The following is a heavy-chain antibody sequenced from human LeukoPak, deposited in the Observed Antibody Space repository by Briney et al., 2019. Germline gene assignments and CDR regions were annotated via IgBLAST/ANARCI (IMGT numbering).Heavy chain of an antibody. D-gene: IGHD1-14*01. CDR2: ISTSNGDT. CDR1: GYTFTNTD. CDR3: ARDPYHRLGPPLDL. Sequence: GASVKVSCRASGYTFTNTDITWVRQAPGQGLEWMGRISTSNGDTNYAAKLQGRVTMTTDTSTSTVYMELGILTFDDTAVYFCARDPYHRLGPPLDLWGQGTLVTVSS. V-gene: IGHV1-18*01. J-gene: IGHJ5*02.